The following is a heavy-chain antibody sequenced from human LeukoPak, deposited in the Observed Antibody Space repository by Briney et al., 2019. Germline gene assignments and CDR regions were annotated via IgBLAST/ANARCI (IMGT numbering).Heavy chain of an antibody. V-gene: IGHV1-2*02. CDR1: GYTFTGHY. CDR3: ARLGIDKWDLDY. J-gene: IGHJ4*02. D-gene: IGHD1-26*01. CDR2: IDPNSGDT. Sequence: ASVTVSCKASGYTFTGHYIHWVRQAPGQRLEGVGWIDPNSGDTYYAQRFQGRVTMTRDTSISTAYMELSSLNSDDTAVYYCARLGIDKWDLDYWGQGTLVTVSS.